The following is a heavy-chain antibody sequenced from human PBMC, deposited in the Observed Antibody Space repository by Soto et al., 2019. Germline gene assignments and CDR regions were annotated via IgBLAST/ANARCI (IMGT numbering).Heavy chain of an antibody. CDR2: IYYSGST. J-gene: IGHJ4*02. D-gene: IGHD3-10*01. CDR1: GGSSSSSSYY. CDR3: AGMGRVVKNIDY. V-gene: IGHV4-39*01. Sequence: QLQLQESGPGLVKPSETLSLTCTVSGGSSSSSSYYWGWIRQPPGKGLGWIGSIYYSGSTYYNPSLKSRVTISVDTSKHQFSLKLSSVTAADTAVYYCAGMGRVVKNIDYWGQGTLVTVSS.